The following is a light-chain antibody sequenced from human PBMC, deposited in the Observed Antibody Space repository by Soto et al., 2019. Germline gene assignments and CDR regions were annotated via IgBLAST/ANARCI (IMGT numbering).Light chain of an antibody. V-gene: IGKV3-20*01. CDR3: QQFDDSQIT. Sequence: EIVLTLSPGTLSLSPGETATLSCSASQSVSITYLAGCQQKPGQAPTLLIYGASTRATGIPDRFSGTGSATDFTLPTSRLEPEDFVVYYCQQFDDSQITFGQGTRLEIK. CDR1: QSVSITY. CDR2: GAS. J-gene: IGKJ5*01.